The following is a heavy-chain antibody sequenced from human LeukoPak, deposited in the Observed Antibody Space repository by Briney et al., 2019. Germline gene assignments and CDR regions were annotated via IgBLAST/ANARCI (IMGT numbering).Heavy chain of an antibody. CDR1: GYSFTTYW. J-gene: IGHJ4*02. Sequence: GESLKISCQGSGYSFTTYWIAWVRQMPGKGLEWMGIIYPDNSDTRYSPSFQGQVTISADKSISTAYLQWSSLKASDTAMYYCARADYYGSKTFDYWGQGTLVTGSS. V-gene: IGHV5-51*01. CDR2: IYPDNSDT. CDR3: ARADYYGSKTFDY. D-gene: IGHD3-10*01.